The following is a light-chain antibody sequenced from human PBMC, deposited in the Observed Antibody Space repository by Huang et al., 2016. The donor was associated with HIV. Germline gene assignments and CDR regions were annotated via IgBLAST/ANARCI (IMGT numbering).Light chain of an antibody. Sequence: DIVMTQSPLSLSVTPGEAASMSCRSSQSLLHSNGYNYLDWYLQKPGQSPQRLSYLGSYRASGVPDRISGSGSGTDFTLKISSVEAEDVGVYYCMQTLQTPRTFGQGTKVEIK. J-gene: IGKJ1*01. CDR2: LGS. CDR3: MQTLQTPRT. V-gene: IGKV2-28*01. CDR1: QSLLHSNGYNY.